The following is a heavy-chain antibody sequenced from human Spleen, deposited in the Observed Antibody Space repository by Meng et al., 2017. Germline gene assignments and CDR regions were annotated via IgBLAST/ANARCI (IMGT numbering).Heavy chain of an antibody. CDR2: MIPIFGTA. CDR1: GDTFSSYT. D-gene: IGHD3-3*01. V-gene: IGHV1-69*01. CDR3: ARLTIVTQPGMDY. Sequence: QGHLVQSGAGVKKPGSSVKVSCKASGDTFSSYTISWVRQAPGQGLEWMGGMIPIFGTANYAQKFLGRVTITADESTTTAYMELSSLRSEDTAVYYCARLTIVTQPGMDYWGQGTLVTVSS. J-gene: IGHJ4*02.